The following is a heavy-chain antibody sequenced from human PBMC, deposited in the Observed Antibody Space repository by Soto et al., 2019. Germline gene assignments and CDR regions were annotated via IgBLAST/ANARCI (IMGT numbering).Heavy chain of an antibody. Sequence: SVKVSCKASGCTFSSYAISWVRQAPGQGLEWMGGIIPIFGTADYAQKFQGRVTITADESTSTTYMELSSLRSGDTAVYYCAGKYQLNYYYGMDVWGQGTTVSVS. V-gene: IGHV1-69*13. CDR1: GCTFSSYA. D-gene: IGHD2-2*01. J-gene: IGHJ6*02. CDR2: IIPIFGTA. CDR3: AGKYQLNYYYGMDV.